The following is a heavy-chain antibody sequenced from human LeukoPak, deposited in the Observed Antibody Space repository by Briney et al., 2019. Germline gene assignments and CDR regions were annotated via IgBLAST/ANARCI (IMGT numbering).Heavy chain of an antibody. V-gene: IGHV4-34*01. CDR1: GGSFSGYY. Sequence: PSETLSLTCAVYGGSFSGYYWSWIRQPPGKGLEWIGEINHSGSTNYNPPLKSRVTISVDASKNQFSLKLSSVTAADTAVYYCASSPRHYDSSGYFRDIWGQGTMVTVSS. J-gene: IGHJ3*02. CDR2: INHSGST. D-gene: IGHD3-22*01. CDR3: ASSPRHYDSSGYFRDI.